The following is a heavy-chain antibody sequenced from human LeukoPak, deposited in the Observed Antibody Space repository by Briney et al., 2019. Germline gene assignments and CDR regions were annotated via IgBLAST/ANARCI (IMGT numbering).Heavy chain of an antibody. CDR3: PRRVRGVVRFSRAQGSFDL. D-gene: IGHD3-10*01. CDR2: MHPSNVDT. CDR1: GYTFTNYD. Sequence: ASVKVSCKASGYTFTNYDINWVRQATGQGLEWMGWMHPSNVDTGYAQKFQGSVTMTRNTSTTTAYMEQSSLRADDTAVYYCPRRVRGVVRFSRAQGSFDLWGQGTLVTVSS. J-gene: IGHJ3*01. V-gene: IGHV1-8*01.